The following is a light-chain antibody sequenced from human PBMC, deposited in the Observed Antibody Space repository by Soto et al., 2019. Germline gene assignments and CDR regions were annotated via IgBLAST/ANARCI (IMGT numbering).Light chain of an antibody. CDR2: KGS. V-gene: IGKV2-30*02. Sequence: DVVMTQSPLSLPVTLGQPASISCRSTQSLVHSNGNTYLIWFHQRPGQSPRRLIYKGSIRDSGVPDRFSGSGSGTEFTLKIGRVEADDVGVYYCMQGTHWPRTFGQGTKVEIK. J-gene: IGKJ1*01. CDR1: QSLVHSNGNTY. CDR3: MQGTHWPRT.